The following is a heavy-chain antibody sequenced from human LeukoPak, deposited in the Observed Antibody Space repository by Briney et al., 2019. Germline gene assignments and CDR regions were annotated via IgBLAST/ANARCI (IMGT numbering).Heavy chain of an antibody. D-gene: IGHD6-19*01. V-gene: IGHV3-48*01. Sequence: GGSLRLSCAASGFTFSSYSMNWVRQAPGKGLEWVSYISSSSSTIYYADSVKGRFTISRDKAKNSLYLQMNSLRAEDAAVYYCARGWYSSGWSLDYWGQGTLVTVSS. CDR3: ARGWYSSGWSLDY. J-gene: IGHJ4*02. CDR2: ISSSSSTI. CDR1: GFTFSSYS.